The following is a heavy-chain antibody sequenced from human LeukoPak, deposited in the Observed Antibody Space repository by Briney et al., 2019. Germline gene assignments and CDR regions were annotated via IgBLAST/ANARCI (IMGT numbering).Heavy chain of an antibody. V-gene: IGHV3-48*03. D-gene: IGHD3-22*01. CDR1: GFTFSTYE. CDR2: ISTSGTTT. Sequence: SGGSLRLSCAASGFTFSTYEMNWVRQAPGKGLEWVSYISTSGTTTYYADSVKGRFTISRDNAKNSLFLQMNSLRAEDTAVYYCARENFYDNSGYTTWGQGTLVTVSS. CDR3: ARENFYDNSGYTT. J-gene: IGHJ4*02.